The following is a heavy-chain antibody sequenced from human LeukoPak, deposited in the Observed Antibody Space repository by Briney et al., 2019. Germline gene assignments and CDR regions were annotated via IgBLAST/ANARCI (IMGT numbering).Heavy chain of an antibody. D-gene: IGHD1-26*01. CDR2: ISSSSSYI. Sequence: GGSLRLSCAASGFTFSSYSMNWVRQAPGKGLEWVSSISSSSSYIYYADSVKGRFTISRDNAKNSLYLQMNGLRAEDTAVYYCARVSVGATYYYYGMDVWGQGTTVTVSS. CDR1: GFTFSSYS. V-gene: IGHV3-21*01. CDR3: ARVSVGATYYYYGMDV. J-gene: IGHJ6*02.